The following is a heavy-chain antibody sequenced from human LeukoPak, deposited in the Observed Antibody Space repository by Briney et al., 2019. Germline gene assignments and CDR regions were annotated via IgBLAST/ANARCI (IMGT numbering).Heavy chain of an antibody. CDR3: ARDRGTAMVTGLDYGMDV. D-gene: IGHD5-18*01. J-gene: IGHJ6*02. V-gene: IGHV3-66*01. Sequence: GGSLRLSCAASGFTVSSNCMSWVRQAPGKGLEWVSVIYSGGSTYYADSVKGRFTISRDNSKNTLYLQMNSLRAEDTAVYYCARDRGTAMVTGLDYGMDVWGQGTTVTVSS. CDR2: IYSGGST. CDR1: GFTVSSNC.